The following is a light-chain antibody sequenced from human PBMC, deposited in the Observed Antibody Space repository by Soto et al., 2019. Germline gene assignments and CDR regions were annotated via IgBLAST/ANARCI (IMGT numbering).Light chain of an antibody. Sequence: QSVLTQPASVSGSPGQSITISCTGTNSDVGSYNYVSWYQHLPGKAPKLIIYDVSNRPSGVSNRFSGSKSGNTASLTISGLQAEDEADYHCCSWTSGATYVFGTGTKVTVL. CDR3: CSWTSGATYV. V-gene: IGLV2-14*03. J-gene: IGLJ1*01. CDR2: DVS. CDR1: NSDVGSYNY.